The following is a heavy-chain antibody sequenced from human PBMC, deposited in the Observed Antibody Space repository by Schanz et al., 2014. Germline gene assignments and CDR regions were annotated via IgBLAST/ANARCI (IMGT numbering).Heavy chain of an antibody. CDR3: ARDSGLLWFGGRSYGGMDV. V-gene: IGHV3-74*01. J-gene: IGHJ6*02. CDR2: IKSDGRST. Sequence: EVQLVESGGGLVQPGGSLRLSCAASGFTFSDSWMHWVRQAPGKGLVWVSRIKSDGRSTNYADFVRGRFTISRDNAKNTLYLQLNSLRAEDTAVYYCARDSGLLWFGGRSYGGMDVWGRGTTVTVSS. D-gene: IGHD3-10*01. CDR1: GFTFSDSW.